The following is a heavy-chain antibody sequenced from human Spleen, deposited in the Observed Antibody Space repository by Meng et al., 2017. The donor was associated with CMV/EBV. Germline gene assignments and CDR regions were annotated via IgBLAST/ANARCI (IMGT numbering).Heavy chain of an antibody. CDR2: LSGSGSTT. D-gene: IGHD3-16*01. V-gene: IGHV3-23*01. CDR3: AAWGEGYFDY. J-gene: IGHJ4*02. CDR1: GFTFDDYG. Sequence: GESLKISCAASGFTFDDYGMSWVRQAPGKGLEWVSGLSGSGSTTYYADSVKGRFTISRDNSMDTLYLQMNSLRAEDTAVYYCAAWGEGYFDYWGQGTLVTVSS.